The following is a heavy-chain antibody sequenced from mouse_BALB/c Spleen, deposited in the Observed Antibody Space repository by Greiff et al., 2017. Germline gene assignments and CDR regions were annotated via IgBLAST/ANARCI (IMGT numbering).Heavy chain of an antibody. CDR1: GFTFSSYA. V-gene: IGHV5-9-1*01. CDR2: ISSGGSYT. CDR3: ASPYDGYYLPWFAY. Sequence: EVMLVESGGGLVKPGGSLKLSCAASGFTFSSYAMSWVRQTPEKRLEWVATISSGGSYTYYPDSVKGRFTISRDNAKNTLYLQMSSLRSEDTAMYYCASPYDGYYLPWFAYWGQGTLVTVSA. D-gene: IGHD2-3*01. J-gene: IGHJ3*01.